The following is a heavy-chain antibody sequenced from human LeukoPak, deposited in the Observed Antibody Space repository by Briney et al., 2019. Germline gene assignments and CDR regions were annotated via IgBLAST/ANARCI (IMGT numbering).Heavy chain of an antibody. V-gene: IGHV3-74*01. CDR2: IDSDGSGT. Sequence: GGSLRLSCAASGFTVSSTYMSWVRQAPGKGLLWVSRIDSDGSGTSYADSVKGRFTISRDNAKNTLSLQMNSLRAEDTAVYYCARPPPYCSVGCYRFDSWGQGILVTVSS. J-gene: IGHJ4*02. D-gene: IGHD2-21*02. CDR3: ARPPPYCSVGCYRFDS. CDR1: GFTVSSTY.